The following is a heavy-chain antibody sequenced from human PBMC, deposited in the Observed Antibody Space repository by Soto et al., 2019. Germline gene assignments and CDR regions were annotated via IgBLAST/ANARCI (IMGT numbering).Heavy chain of an antibody. Sequence: SETLSLTCTVSGGSISSYYWGWIRQPPGKGLEWIGYIFYSGSTNYNPSLEGRVTISVDTSKNQFSLKLSSVTAADTAVYYCARGRYCTNGVCSSIAAAGTYYFDYWGQGPLVTVSS. CDR3: ARGRYCTNGVCSSIAAAGTYYFDY. V-gene: IGHV4-59*12. J-gene: IGHJ4*02. D-gene: IGHD2-8*01. CDR1: GGSISSYY. CDR2: IFYSGST.